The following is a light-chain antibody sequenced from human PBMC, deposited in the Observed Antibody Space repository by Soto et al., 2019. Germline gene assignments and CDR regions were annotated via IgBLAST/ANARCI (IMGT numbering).Light chain of an antibody. CDR2: GAS. CDR1: QNINTD. CDR3: QQYGASPET. J-gene: IGKJ1*01. V-gene: IGKV3-20*01. Sequence: EIVMTQSPATLSVSLGERVTLSCRASQNINTDLAWYQQKPGQAPRLLIHGASSRATDIPERFSGSGSGTDFTLTITRVDPEDSAVYYCQQYGASPETFGQGTKVQIK.